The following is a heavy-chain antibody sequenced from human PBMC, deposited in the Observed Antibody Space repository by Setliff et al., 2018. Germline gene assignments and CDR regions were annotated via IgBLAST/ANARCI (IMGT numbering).Heavy chain of an antibody. J-gene: IGHJ5*02. V-gene: IGHV4-39*01. CDR3: GRGFRLIEGWGNWFDP. Sequence: SETLSLTCTVSGGSVSNSCFFWGWLRQAPGKGLEWIGNNNDSGSSNYNATLKSRLIITRATSKNQISLKLTSVTAADTAVYYCGRGFRLIEGWGNWFDPWGQGILVTVSS. D-gene: IGHD3-9*01. CDR1: GGSVSNSCFF. CDR2: NNDSGSS.